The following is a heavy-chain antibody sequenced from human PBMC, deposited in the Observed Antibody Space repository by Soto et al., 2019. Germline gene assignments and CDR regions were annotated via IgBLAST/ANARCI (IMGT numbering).Heavy chain of an antibody. D-gene: IGHD3-22*01. CDR1: GFTFSSYA. J-gene: IGHJ4*02. CDR2: ISYDGSNK. CDR3: ARELLGLSYYYDSSGPLDY. Sequence: GGSLRLSCAASGFTFSSYAMHWVRQAPGKGLEWVAVISYDGSNKYYADSVKGRFTISRDNSKNTLYLQMNSLRAEDTAVYYCARELLGLSYYYDSSGPLDYWGQGTLVTVPS. V-gene: IGHV3-30-3*01.